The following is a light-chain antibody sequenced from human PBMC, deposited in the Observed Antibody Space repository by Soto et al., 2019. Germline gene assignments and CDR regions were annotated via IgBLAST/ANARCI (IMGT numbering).Light chain of an antibody. J-gene: IGLJ2*01. CDR3: QVWDSSSVV. CDR2: YDS. V-gene: IGLV3-21*04. Sequence: SYELTQPPSMSVAPGKTAKITCGGDKIGSKSVHWYQQKPGQAPVLVIYYDSDRPSGIPDRFSGSNSGNTATLTISRVEAGDEADYYCQVWDSSSVVFGGGTKLTVL. CDR1: KIGSKS.